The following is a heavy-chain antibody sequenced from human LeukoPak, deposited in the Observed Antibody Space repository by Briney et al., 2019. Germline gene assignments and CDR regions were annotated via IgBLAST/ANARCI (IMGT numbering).Heavy chain of an antibody. CDR1: GFTFDDYA. CDR2: ISWNSGSI. J-gene: IGHJ5*02. D-gene: IGHD2-2*01. V-gene: IGHV3-9*01. CDR3: AKGRDKYQLLSKNWFDP. Sequence: GGSLRLSCAASGFTFDDYAMHWVRQAPGKGLEWVSGISWNSGSIGYADSVKGRFTIPGDNAKNSLYLQMNSLRAEDTALYYCAKGRDKYQLLSKNWFDPWGQGTLVTVSS.